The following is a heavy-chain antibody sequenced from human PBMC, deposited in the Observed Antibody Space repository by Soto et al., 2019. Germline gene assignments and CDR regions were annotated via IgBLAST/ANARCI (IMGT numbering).Heavy chain of an antibody. Sequence: QMQLVQSGPEVKKPGTSVKVSCKASGFTFTSSAMQWVRQARGQRLEWIGWIVVGSGNTNYAQKFQERVTITRDMSKSTAYMDLSSLRSEDTAVYYCAAEGYCSGGSCYSGGWFDPWGQGTLVTVSS. CDR1: GFTFTSSA. V-gene: IGHV1-58*02. J-gene: IGHJ5*02. CDR2: IVVGSGNT. CDR3: AAEGYCSGGSCYSGGWFDP. D-gene: IGHD2-15*01.